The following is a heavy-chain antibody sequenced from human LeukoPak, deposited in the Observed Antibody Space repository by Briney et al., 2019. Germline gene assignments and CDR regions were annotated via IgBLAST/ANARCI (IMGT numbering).Heavy chain of an antibody. J-gene: IGHJ6*02. V-gene: IGHV1-46*01. CDR3: ARDYYDSSGFNYYYYGMDV. Sequence: ASVKVSCKASGYTFTSYYMHWVRQAPGQGLERMGIINPSGGSTSYAQKFQGRVTMTRDTSTSTVYMELSSLRSEDTAVYYCARDYYDSSGFNYYYYGMDVWGQGTTVTVSS. CDR1: GYTFTSYY. D-gene: IGHD3-22*01. CDR2: INPSGGST.